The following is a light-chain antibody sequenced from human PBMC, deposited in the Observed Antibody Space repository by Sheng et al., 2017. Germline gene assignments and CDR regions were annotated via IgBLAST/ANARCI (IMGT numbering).Light chain of an antibody. CDR3: ATWDNNLSAAV. J-gene: IGLJ2*01. CDR1: SSNIGNNY. CDR2: VNN. V-gene: IGLV1-51*01. Sequence: QSVLTQPPSVSAAPGQKVTISCSGGSSNIGNNYVSWYQQLPGTAPKLLIYVNNKRPSGIPDRFSGSKSGTSGTLDITGLQTGDEADYYCATWDNNLSAAVFGGGTKLTVL.